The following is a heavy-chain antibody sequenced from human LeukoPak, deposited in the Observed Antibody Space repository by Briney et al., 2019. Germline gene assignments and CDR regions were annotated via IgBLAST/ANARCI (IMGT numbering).Heavy chain of an antibody. V-gene: IGHV1-58*01. CDR1: GFTFTSSA. Sequence: GASVKVSGKASGFTFTSSAVQWVRQARGQRLEWIGWIVVGSGNTNYAQKFQERVTITRDMSTSTAYMELSSLGSEDTAVYYCAADSGDYGSDYWGQGTLVTVSS. CDR3: AADSGDYGSDY. CDR2: IVVGSGNT. D-gene: IGHD4-17*01. J-gene: IGHJ4*02.